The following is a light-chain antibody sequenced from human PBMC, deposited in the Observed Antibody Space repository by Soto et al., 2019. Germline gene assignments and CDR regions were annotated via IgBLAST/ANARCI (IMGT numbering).Light chain of an antibody. CDR2: GIS. V-gene: IGLV1-40*01. CDR3: QSYDSSLRGSV. CDR1: SSNIGAEYD. Sequence: QSVLTQPPSLSGAPGQRVTISCTGSSSNIGAEYDVHWYQQVPGTAPKLLIFGISNRPSGVPDRFSGSKSDTSASLAITGLQAEDEADYYCQSYDSSLRGSVFGTGTKVTV. J-gene: IGLJ1*01.